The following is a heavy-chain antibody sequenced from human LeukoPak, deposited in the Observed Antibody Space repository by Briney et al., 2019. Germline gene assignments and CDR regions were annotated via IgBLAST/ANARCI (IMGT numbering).Heavy chain of an antibody. V-gene: IGHV4-59*01. J-gene: IGHJ3*02. CDR3: ARAKRWENDAFDI. CDR1: GFSISTYS. CDR2: IYSSGGT. D-gene: IGHD1-26*01. Sequence: SETLSLTCTVSGFSISTYSWSWTRQPPGRGLEWVGYIYSSGGTDHNPSLKSRVTMSVDTSTNQLSLKLNSVTAADTAVYYCARAKRWENDAFDIWGQGTLVTVAS.